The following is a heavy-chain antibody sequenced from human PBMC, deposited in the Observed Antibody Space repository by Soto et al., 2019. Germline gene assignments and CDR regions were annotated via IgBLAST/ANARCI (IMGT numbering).Heavy chain of an antibody. V-gene: IGHV4-59*01. D-gene: IGHD3-16*01. CDR1: GGSISSYY. J-gene: IGHJ4*02. Sequence: QVQLQESGPGLVKPSETLSLTCTVSGGSISSYYWSWIRQPPGKGLEWIGYIYYSGSTNYNPSLKGRVTITVATSKNQFSLKLSSVPAADPAVYYCGRVPRGGGGARGCFDYWGQGTLVTVSS. CDR2: IYYSGST. CDR3: GRVPRGGGGARGCFDY.